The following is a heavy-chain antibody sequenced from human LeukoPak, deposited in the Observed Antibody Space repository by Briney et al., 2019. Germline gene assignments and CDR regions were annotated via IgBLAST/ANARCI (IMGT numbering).Heavy chain of an antibody. CDR3: ARGGGTDYYDSSGYYYFDY. J-gene: IGHJ4*02. CDR2: IWYDGNNK. D-gene: IGHD3-22*01. V-gene: IGHV3-33*01. CDR1: GFTFSSYG. Sequence: PGGSLTLSCAASGFTFSSYGMHWVRQAPGKGLEWVTIIWYDGNNKNYADSVKGRFTISRDNSKNTLYPQMNSLRAEDTAVYYCARGGGTDYYDSSGYYYFDYWGQGTLVTVSS.